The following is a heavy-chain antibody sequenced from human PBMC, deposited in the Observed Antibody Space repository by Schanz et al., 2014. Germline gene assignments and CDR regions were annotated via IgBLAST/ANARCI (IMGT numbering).Heavy chain of an antibody. V-gene: IGHV3-66*01. CDR1: GFTVSSNY. Sequence: EVQLVESGGGLVQPGGSPRLSCAASGFTVSSNYMIWVRQAPGKGLEWVSVIYTSGSTYYADSVRGRFTFSRDNSKNTLYLQMNSLRAEDTAVYYCARRKHAFDIWGQGTMVTVSS. J-gene: IGHJ3*02. CDR2: IYTSGST. CDR3: ARRKHAFDI.